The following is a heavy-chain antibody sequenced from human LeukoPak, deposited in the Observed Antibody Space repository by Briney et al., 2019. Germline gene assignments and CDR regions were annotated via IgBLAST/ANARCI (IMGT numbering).Heavy chain of an antibody. CDR2: ISWNSGSI. CDR1: GFTFDDYA. D-gene: IGHD5-12*01. CDR3: AKGNGYNYGTGSAY. V-gene: IGHV3-9*01. J-gene: IGHJ4*02. Sequence: GRSLRLSCAASGFTFDDYAMHWVRQAPGKGLEWVSGISWNSGSIGYADSVEGRFTISRDNAKNSLYLQMNSLRPEDTALYYCAKGNGYNYGTGSAYWGQGTLVTVSS.